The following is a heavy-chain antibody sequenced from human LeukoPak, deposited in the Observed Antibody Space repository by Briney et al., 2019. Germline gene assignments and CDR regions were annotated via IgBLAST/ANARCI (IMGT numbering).Heavy chain of an antibody. CDR2: ISSSGSTI. V-gene: IGHV3-48*03. CDR3: ARHNADTATTWGGYYYYYYMDV. J-gene: IGHJ6*03. Sequence: GGSLRLSCAASGFTFSSYEMNWVRQAPGKGLEWVSYISSSGSTIYYADSVKGRFTTSRDNAKNSLYLQMNSLRAEDTAVYYCARHNADTATTWGGYYYYYYMDVWGKGTTVTISS. CDR1: GFTFSSYE. D-gene: IGHD5-18*01.